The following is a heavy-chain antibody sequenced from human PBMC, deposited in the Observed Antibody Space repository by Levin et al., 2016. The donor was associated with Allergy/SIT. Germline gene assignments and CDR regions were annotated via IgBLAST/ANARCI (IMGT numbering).Heavy chain of an antibody. D-gene: IGHD6-13*01. V-gene: IGHV4-61*01. Sequence: GSLRLSCTVSGGSVSSGSYYWSWIRQPPGKGLEWIGYIYYSGSTNYNPSLKSRVTISVDTSKNQFSLKLSSVTAADTAVYYCARDKDSSSWYYAFDIWGQGTMVTVSS. CDR3: ARDKDSSSWYYAFDI. CDR2: IYYSGST. J-gene: IGHJ3*02. CDR1: GGSVSSGSYY.